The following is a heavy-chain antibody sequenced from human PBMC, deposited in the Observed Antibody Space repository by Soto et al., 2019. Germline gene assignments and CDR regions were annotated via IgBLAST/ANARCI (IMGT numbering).Heavy chain of an antibody. CDR1: GYTFTGYY. CDR2: INPNSGGT. Sequence: QVQLVQSGAEVKKPGASVKVSCKASGYTFTGYYMHWVRQAPGQGLEWMGWINPNSGGTNYAQKFQGWVTMTRDTPIRTGCMVLSRLRSDDTVVYDCARAPDFWSGYSGGYGMDVWGQGTTVTVSS. V-gene: IGHV1-2*04. CDR3: ARAPDFWSGYSGGYGMDV. J-gene: IGHJ6*02. D-gene: IGHD3-3*01.